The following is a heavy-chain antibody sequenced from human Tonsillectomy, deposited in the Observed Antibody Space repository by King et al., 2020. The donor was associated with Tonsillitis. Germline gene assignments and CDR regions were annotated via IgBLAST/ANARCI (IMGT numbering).Heavy chain of an antibody. CDR1: GFTFSNYW. CDR3: ARDRSPSMGRRRYDAFDC. J-gene: IGHJ3*01. CDR2: IRKDGSDK. Sequence: VQLVESGGGLVQPGGSLRLSCAASGFTFSNYWMTWVRQAPGKGLEWVANIRKDGSDKNYADSVWGRFAISKDNARNSLYLQMNSLRAEDTAVYFCARDRSPSMGRRRYDAFDCWGQGTLVTVSS. V-gene: IGHV3-7*03. D-gene: IGHD1-26*01.